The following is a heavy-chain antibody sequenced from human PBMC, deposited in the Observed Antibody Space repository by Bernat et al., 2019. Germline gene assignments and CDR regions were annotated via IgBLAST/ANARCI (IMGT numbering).Heavy chain of an antibody. CDR1: GGSISSSSYY. V-gene: IGHV4-39*01. CDR2: IYYSGST. D-gene: IGHD6-19*01. CDR3: AGHREQWLVRPLSFDY. Sequence: QLQLQESGPGLVKPSETLSLTCTVSGGSISSSSYYWGWIRQPPGKGLEWIGSIYYSGSTYYNPSLKSRVTISVDTSKNQSSMKLSSVTAADAAVYCCAGHREQWLVRPLSFDYWGQGTMVTVSS. J-gene: IGHJ4*02.